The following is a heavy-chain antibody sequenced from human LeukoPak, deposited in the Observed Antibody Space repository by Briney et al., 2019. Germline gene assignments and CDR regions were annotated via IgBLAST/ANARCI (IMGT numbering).Heavy chain of an antibody. J-gene: IGHJ4*02. CDR3: GRVGATYYFDY. CDR2: IRYYRSNK. D-gene: IGHD1-26*01. Sequence: GGSLRLSCAASGLTFSSSGIHWVRQAPCTGLDCVAVIRYYRSNKYYADSVKGRFTISRDNSKNTLYLQMNSLRAEDTAVYYCGRVGATYYFDYCGQGTLVTVSS. V-gene: IGHV3-33*08. CDR1: GLTFSSSG.